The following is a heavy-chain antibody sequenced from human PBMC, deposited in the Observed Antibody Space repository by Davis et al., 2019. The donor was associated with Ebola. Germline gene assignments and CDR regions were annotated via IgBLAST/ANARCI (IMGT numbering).Heavy chain of an antibody. J-gene: IGHJ4*02. V-gene: IGHV3-30*02. D-gene: IGHD1-26*01. CDR2: IRYDGSNK. CDR3: AKAGHCGNYCSFDS. CDR1: GFTFSSYG. Sequence: GESLKISCAASGFTFSSYGMHWVRQAPGKGLEWVAFIRYDGSNKYYADSVKGRFTISRDNSKNTLYLQMNSLRAEDTAVYYCAKAGHCGNYCSFDSWGQGTLLTVSS.